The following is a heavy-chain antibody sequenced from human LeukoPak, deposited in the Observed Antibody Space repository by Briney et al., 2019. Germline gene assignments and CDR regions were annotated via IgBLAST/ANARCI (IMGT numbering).Heavy chain of an antibody. V-gene: IGHV3-48*01. CDR2: ISSSGSTI. D-gene: IGHD3-22*01. Sequence: GGAPRLSCAASGFTFSSHSMNWGRQAPGEGVEWLLYISSSGSTIYYADSVKGRFTISRDNAKNSLYLQMNSLRAEDTAVYYCARDEYYDSSGYTSWGQGTLVTVSS. J-gene: IGHJ4*02. CDR3: ARDEYYDSSGYTS. CDR1: GFTFSSHS.